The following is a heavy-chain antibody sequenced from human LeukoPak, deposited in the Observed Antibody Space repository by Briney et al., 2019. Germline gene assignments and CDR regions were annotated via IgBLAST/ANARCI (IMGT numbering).Heavy chain of an antibody. Sequence: GGSLRLSCAASVFTFRSYEMTWVRQAPGKGLEWVSYISSSSSYIYYADSVKGRFTISRDNAKNSLYLQMNSLRAEDTSVYYCARTHVDTAMVSFDYWGQGTLVTVSS. V-gene: IGHV3-21*05. D-gene: IGHD5-18*01. J-gene: IGHJ4*02. CDR3: ARTHVDTAMVSFDY. CDR1: VFTFRSYE. CDR2: ISSSSSYI.